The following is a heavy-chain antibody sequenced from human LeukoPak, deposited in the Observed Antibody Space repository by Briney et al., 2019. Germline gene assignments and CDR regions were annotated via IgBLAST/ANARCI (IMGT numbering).Heavy chain of an antibody. CDR2: IYSGGST. V-gene: IGHV3-53*05. Sequence: PGGSLRLSCAASGFTVSSNYMSWVRQAPGKGLEWVSVIYSGGSTYYADSVKGRFTISRDNSKNTLYLQMNSLRAEDTAVYYCARSASSTTCQDFWGQGTLVTVSS. D-gene: IGHD2-2*01. J-gene: IGHJ4*02. CDR3: ARSASSTTCQDF. CDR1: GFTVSSNY.